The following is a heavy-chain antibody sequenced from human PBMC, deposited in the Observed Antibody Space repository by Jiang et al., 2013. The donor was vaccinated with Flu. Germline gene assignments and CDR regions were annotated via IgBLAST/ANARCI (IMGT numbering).Heavy chain of an antibody. V-gene: IGHV4-34*01. Sequence: EWIGEITHTGSINYTPSLKSRVTMSVDTSKTQFSLKLNTVTAADTAVYYCVRGNIDSRLLNWGQGTLVTVSS. J-gene: IGHJ4*02. CDR2: ITHTGSI. D-gene: IGHD5-12*01. CDR3: VRGNIDSRLLN.